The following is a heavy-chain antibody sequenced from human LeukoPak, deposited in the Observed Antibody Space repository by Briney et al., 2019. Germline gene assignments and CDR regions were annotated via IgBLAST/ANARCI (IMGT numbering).Heavy chain of an antibody. V-gene: IGHV4-34*01. CDR1: GGSFSGYY. CDR3: ARPLGYCSDSRCPQSWFDP. J-gene: IGHJ5*02. D-gene: IGHD2-15*01. CDR2: INHSGRT. Sequence: SETLSLTCAVSGGSFSGYYWTWIRQPPGKGLEWIGEINHSGRTNNNPSLKSRVTISVDTSKNQFSLKLNSVTAADTAVYYCARPLGYCSDSRCPQSWFDPWGQGTLVIVSS.